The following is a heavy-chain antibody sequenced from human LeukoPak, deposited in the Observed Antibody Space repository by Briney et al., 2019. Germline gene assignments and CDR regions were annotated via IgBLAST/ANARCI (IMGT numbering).Heavy chain of an antibody. Sequence: SETLSLTCAVYGGSFSGYYWSWIRQPPGKGLEWIGEINHSGSTNYNPSLKSRVTISVDTSKNQFSLKLSSVTAADTAVYYCARLSLYCGGDCYDYWGQGTLVTVSS. D-gene: IGHD2-21*01. CDR2: INHSGST. J-gene: IGHJ4*02. CDR1: GGSFSGYY. V-gene: IGHV4-34*01. CDR3: ARLSLYCGGDCYDY.